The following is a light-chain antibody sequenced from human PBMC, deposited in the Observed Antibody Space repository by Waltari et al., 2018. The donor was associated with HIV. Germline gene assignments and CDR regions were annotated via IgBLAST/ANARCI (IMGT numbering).Light chain of an antibody. V-gene: IGKV3-15*01. CDR1: QGISTS. CDR2: DAS. J-gene: IGKJ2*01. Sequence: EIVMTQSPAALSFSPGERVALSCRASQGISTSLAWYQQKPGQAPRLLIYDASTRATDIPARFSGSGSGTEFTLTISSLQSEDFAIYYCQQYINWPPYTFGQGTKLEI. CDR3: QQYINWPPYT.